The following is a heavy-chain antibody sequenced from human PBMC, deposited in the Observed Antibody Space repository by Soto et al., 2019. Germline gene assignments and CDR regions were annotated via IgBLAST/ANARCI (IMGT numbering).Heavy chain of an antibody. CDR1: GGTFSSYA. D-gene: IGHD4-17*01. V-gene: IGHV1-69*01. J-gene: IGHJ4*02. CDR2: IIPIFCKA. CDR3: ARVKAWNYGDINLVY. Sequence: QVQLVQSGAEVKKPGSSVKVSCKASGGTFSSYAISWVRQAPGQGLEWMGGIIPIFCKANYAQKFQGRVTITADESTSRVYKELSSLRSEDTAVYYCARVKAWNYGDINLVYWGQRTLVTVSS.